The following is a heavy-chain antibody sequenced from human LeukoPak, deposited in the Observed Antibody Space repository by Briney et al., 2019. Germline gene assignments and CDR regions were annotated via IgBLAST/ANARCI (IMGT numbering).Heavy chain of an antibody. D-gene: IGHD5-18*01. CDR1: GGTFSSYA. CDR3: ARAPSGFTYGPGDH. J-gene: IGHJ4*02. Sequence: ASVKVSCKASGGTFSSYAISWVRQAPGQGLEWMGGIIPTFGTANYAQKFQGRVTITADESTSTAYMELSSLRSDDTAVYYCARAPSGFTYGPGDHWGQGTLVTVSS. V-gene: IGHV1-69*13. CDR2: IIPTFGTA.